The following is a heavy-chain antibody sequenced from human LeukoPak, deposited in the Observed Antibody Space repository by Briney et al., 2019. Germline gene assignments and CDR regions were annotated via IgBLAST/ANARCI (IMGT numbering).Heavy chain of an antibody. CDR1: GGSINSYY. V-gene: IGHV4-59*08. CDR2: MYYSGTT. Sequence: SETLSFTCTVSGGSINSYYWGWIRQPPGKGLEWIGYMYYSGTTNYNPSLKSRVSISVDTSKTQFSLKLTSVTAADTAVYYCARVQDYYDVSGYYLYYFDFWGQGTLVTVSS. CDR3: ARVQDYYDVSGYYLYYFDF. J-gene: IGHJ4*02. D-gene: IGHD3-22*01.